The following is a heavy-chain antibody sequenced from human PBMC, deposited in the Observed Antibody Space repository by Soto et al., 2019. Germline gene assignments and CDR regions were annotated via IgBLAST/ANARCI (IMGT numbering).Heavy chain of an antibody. Sequence: QVQLVQSGAEVKTPGASVKVSCKASGYAFTTYDITWVRQAPGQGLEWMGWMNPTSGNTGYAQKFQGRLTMTWDTATGEAHMESGSLRNGDTAVYYWARCYGQTGNWRDSWGQGTLVTVSA. CDR3: ARCYGQTGNWRDS. CDR2: MNPTSGNT. D-gene: IGHD3-16*01. V-gene: IGHV1-8*01. J-gene: IGHJ5*01. CDR1: GYAFTTYD.